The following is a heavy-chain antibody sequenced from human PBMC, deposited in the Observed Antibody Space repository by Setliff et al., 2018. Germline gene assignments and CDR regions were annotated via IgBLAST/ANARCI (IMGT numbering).Heavy chain of an antibody. CDR1: GGSISSGSYY. CDR3: ARDDYYGSGSPLDF. D-gene: IGHD3-10*01. J-gene: IGHJ4*02. CDR2: IYTSGST. Sequence: KTSETLSLTCTVSGGSISSGSYYWSWIRQPAGSGLEWIGHIYTSGSTNYNPSLKSRVTISVDTSKNQFSLKLNSVTAADTAVYYCARDDYYGSGSPLDFWGQGTVVTVSS. V-gene: IGHV4-61*09.